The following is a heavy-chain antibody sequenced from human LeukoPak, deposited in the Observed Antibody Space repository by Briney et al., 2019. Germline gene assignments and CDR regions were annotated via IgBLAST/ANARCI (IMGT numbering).Heavy chain of an antibody. Sequence: SETLSVSCAVYGGSFSGYYWSWIRQPPGKGLEWIGEINHSGSTNYNPSLKSRVTISVDTSKNQFSLKLSSVTAADTAVYYCATSSCWYGDFDYWGQGTLVTVSS. V-gene: IGHV4-34*01. CDR2: INHSGST. CDR1: GGSFSGYY. CDR3: ATSSCWYGDFDY. J-gene: IGHJ4*02. D-gene: IGHD6-19*01.